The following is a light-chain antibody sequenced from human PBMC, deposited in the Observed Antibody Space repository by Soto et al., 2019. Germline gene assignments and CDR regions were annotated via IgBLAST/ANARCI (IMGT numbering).Light chain of an antibody. V-gene: IGKV1-33*01. CDR3: QQYDRVPLT. CDR2: DSS. J-gene: IGKJ4*01. Sequence: DIQMTQSPSSLSASVGDRVSITCQASQDINNYLIWYQQKPGKAPNLLIYDSSHLETGVPSRFSGNGSGTDFTFTISSLQPEDIATYYCQQYDRVPLTFGGGTKVEIK. CDR1: QDINNY.